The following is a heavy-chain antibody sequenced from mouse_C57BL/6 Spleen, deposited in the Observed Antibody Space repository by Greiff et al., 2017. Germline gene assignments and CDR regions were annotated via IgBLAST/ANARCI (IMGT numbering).Heavy chain of an antibody. V-gene: IGHV3-6*01. J-gene: IGHJ1*03. CDR1: GYSITSGYY. D-gene: IGHD6-1*01. CDR2: ISYDGSN. CDR3: ARGDSPWYFDV. Sequence: ESGPGLVQPSQSLSLTCSVTGYSITSGYYWNWIRQFPGNKLEWMGYISYDGSNNYNPSLKNRISITRDTSKNQFFLKLNSVTTEDTATYYCARGDSPWYFDVWGTGTTVTVSS.